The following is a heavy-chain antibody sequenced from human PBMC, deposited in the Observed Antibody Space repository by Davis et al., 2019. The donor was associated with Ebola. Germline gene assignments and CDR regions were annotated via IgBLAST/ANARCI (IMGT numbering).Heavy chain of an antibody. D-gene: IGHD5-12*01. CDR2: FYSGGST. Sequence: PSETLSLTCSVSGYSIDYGYQWGWIRQPPEKGLEWIGSFYSGGSTYYNPSLKSRVTISVDTSRNQFSLEVNSVTAADTAVYYCARLGIVATFWGQGTLVTVSS. V-gene: IGHV4-38-2*02. CDR3: ARLGIVATF. CDR1: GYSIDYGYQ. J-gene: IGHJ4*02.